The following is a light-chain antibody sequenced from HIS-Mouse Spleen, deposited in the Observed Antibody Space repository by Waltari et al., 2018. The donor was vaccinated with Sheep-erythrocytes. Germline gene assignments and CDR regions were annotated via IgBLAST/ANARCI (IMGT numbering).Light chain of an antibody. CDR1: QSVSSY. CDR2: DAS. V-gene: IGKV3-11*01. Sequence: EIVLTQSPATLSLSPGESAPLSFRASQSVSSYLALYQQKPGQAPRLLIYDASNRATGIPARFSGSGSGTDFTLTISSLEPEDFAVYYCQQRSNWPPYTFGQGTKLEIK. J-gene: IGKJ2*01. CDR3: QQRSNWPPYT.